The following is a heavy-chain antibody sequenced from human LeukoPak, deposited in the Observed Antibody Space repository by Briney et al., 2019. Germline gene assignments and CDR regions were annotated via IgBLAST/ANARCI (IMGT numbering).Heavy chain of an antibody. J-gene: IGHJ1*01. CDR1: GGSSSGYY. D-gene: IGHD3-22*01. V-gene: IGHV4-34*01. CDR3: ASVPLYDSSGYYFSSEYFQH. Sequence: SETLSLTCAVYGGSSSGYYWSWIRQPPGKGLEWIGEINHSGSTNYNPSLKSRVTISVDTSKNQFSLKLSSVTAADTAVYYCASVPLYDSSGYYFSSEYFQHWGQGTLVTVSS. CDR2: INHSGST.